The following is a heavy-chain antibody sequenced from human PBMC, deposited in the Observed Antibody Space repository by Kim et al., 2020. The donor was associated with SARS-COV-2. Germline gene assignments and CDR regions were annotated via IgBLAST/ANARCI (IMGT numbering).Heavy chain of an antibody. CDR2: IKSKTEGGTI. V-gene: IGHV3-15*01. CDR1: GFTFSNAW. Sequence: GGSLRLSCAASGFTFSNAWMSWVRQAPGKGLEWVGRIKSKTEGGTIDYAAPVKGRFTISRDDSKNTLYMQMNSLKTEDTAVYYCTTNVAWDKYNWIFDYYYGMDVWGQGTTVTVSS. J-gene: IGHJ6*02. CDR3: TTNVAWDKYNWIFDYYYGMDV. D-gene: IGHD1-20*01.